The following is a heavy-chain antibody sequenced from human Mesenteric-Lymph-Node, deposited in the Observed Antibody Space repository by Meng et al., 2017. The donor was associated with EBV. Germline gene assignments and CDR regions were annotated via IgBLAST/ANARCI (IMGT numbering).Heavy chain of an antibody. Sequence: EVRLDWLGGGLVLPGGSLTRSCQASGMTFSSYWMQWVRQAPGKGVVWVSLIRSDGSITRNGDSVKGRFSIARDNAKNTVYLQMNNLRADDTAVYYCARTFQGLDYWGHGTLVTVSS. D-gene: IGHD2/OR15-2a*01. CDR3: ARTFQGLDY. CDR2: IRSDGSIT. V-gene: IGHV3-74*01. CDR1: GMTFSSYW. J-gene: IGHJ4*01.